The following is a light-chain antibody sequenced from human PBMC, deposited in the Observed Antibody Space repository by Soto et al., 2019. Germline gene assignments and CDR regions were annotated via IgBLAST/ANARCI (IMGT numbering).Light chain of an antibody. V-gene: IGKV1-5*01. CDR3: QQYNSYSQT. J-gene: IGKJ1*01. CDR2: DAS. CDR1: QSISSW. Sequence: GDRVTITCRASQSISSWLAWYQQKPGKAPKLLIYDASSLESGVPSRFSGRGSGTEFTLTISSLQPDDFATYYCQQYNSYSQTFGQGTKV.